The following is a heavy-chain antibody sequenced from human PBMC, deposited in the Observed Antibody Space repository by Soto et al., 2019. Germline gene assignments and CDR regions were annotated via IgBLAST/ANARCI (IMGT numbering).Heavy chain of an antibody. CDR3: ARRGRIAARRRKVRCFDS. CDR2: IYNNEST. CDR1: GGSFSGYY. Sequence: SETLSLTCAVYGGSFSGYYWSWICQPPGKGMELNWNIYNNESTNNNPSLKSQSPITVAVSTTQFPLKLSLVTATDTAVYFYARRGRIAARRRKVRCFDSWGQGTLVTVSS. D-gene: IGHD6-6*01. J-gene: IGHJ5*01. V-gene: IGHV4-34*04.